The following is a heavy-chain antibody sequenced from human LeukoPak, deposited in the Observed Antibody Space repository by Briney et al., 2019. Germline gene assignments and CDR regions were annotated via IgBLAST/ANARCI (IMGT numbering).Heavy chain of an antibody. CDR1: GFTFSSYG. D-gene: IGHD3-10*01. CDR3: ARAGITMVRGVLYYFDY. Sequence: PGRSLKLSCAASGFTFSSYGMHWVRQAPGKGLEWVAVISYDGSNKYYADSVKGRFTISRDNSKNTLYLQMNSLRAEDTAVYYCARAGITMVRGVLYYFDYWGQGTLVTVSS. V-gene: IGHV3-30*03. J-gene: IGHJ4*02. CDR2: ISYDGSNK.